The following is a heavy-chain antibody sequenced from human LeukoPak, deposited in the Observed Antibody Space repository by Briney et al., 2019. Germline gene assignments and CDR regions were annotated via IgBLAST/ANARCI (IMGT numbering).Heavy chain of an antibody. Sequence: PGGSLRLSCAASGFTFSSYGMHWVRQAPGKGLEWVAIIWYDGSDKYYADPVKGRFTVSRDNSKNTLHLQVNSLRAEDTAVYYCARARGTTSSAGYYFDTWGQGALVTVSS. CDR3: ARARGTTSSAGYYFDT. J-gene: IGHJ4*02. D-gene: IGHD6-6*01. CDR1: GFTFSSYG. CDR2: IWYDGSDK. V-gene: IGHV3-33*01.